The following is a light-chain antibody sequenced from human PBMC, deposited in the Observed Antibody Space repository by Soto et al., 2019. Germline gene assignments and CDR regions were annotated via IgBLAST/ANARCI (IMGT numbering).Light chain of an antibody. Sequence: EIVMTQSPDTLPMSPGERATLSCRASQTINTYLAWYQQKPGQAPRLLIYGASTRATGIPARFSGSGSGTAFILAISSLQSEDFAVYYCQQYNSWTWTFGQGTKVEI. V-gene: IGKV3-15*01. J-gene: IGKJ1*01. CDR1: QTINTY. CDR3: QQYNSWTWT. CDR2: GAS.